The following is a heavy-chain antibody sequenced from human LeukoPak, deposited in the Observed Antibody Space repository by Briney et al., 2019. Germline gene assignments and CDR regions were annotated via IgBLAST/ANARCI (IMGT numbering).Heavy chain of an antibody. CDR2: ISSSSSYI. Sequence: PGGSLRLSCAVSGFTFSSYSMNWVRQAPGKGLEWVSSISSSSSYIYYADSVKGRFTISRDNAKNSLYLQMNSLRAEDTAVYYCAREAAGTYYYYGMDVWGQGTTATVSS. J-gene: IGHJ6*02. V-gene: IGHV3-21*01. CDR3: AREAAGTYYYYGMDV. CDR1: GFTFSSYS. D-gene: IGHD6-19*01.